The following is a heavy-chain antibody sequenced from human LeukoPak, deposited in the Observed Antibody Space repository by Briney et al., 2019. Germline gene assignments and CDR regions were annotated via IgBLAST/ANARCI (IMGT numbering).Heavy chain of an antibody. CDR2: INPSGGST. D-gene: IGHD3-10*01. V-gene: IGHV1-46*01. Sequence: ASVKVSCKASGYTFTSYYMHWVRQAPGQGLEWMGIINPSGGSTSYAQKFQGRVTMTRDTSTSTVYMELSSLGSEDTAVYYCARDRVDTMVRGVRTPNWFDPWGQGTLVTVSS. CDR3: ARDRVDTMVRGVRTPNWFDP. J-gene: IGHJ5*02. CDR1: GYTFTSYY.